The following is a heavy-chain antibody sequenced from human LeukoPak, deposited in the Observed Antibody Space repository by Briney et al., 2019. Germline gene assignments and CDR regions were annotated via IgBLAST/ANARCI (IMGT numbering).Heavy chain of an antibody. CDR1: GGSFSGYY. Sequence: SETLSLTCAVYGGSFSGYYWSWIRQPPGKGLEWIGEINHSGSTNYNPSLKSRVTISVDTSKNQFSLKLSSVTAADTAVYYCARGRFLEWSVSDYWGQGTLVTVSS. D-gene: IGHD3-3*01. V-gene: IGHV4-34*01. J-gene: IGHJ4*02. CDR3: ARGRFLEWSVSDY. CDR2: INHSGST.